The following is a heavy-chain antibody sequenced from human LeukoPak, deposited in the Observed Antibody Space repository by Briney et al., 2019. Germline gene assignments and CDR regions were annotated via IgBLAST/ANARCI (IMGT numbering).Heavy chain of an antibody. CDR3: AREDAAGTGDI. CDR1: GGTFSSHA. CDR2: IIPILGIA. D-gene: IGHD6-13*01. V-gene: IGHV1-69*04. J-gene: IGHJ3*02. Sequence: SVKVSCKASGGTFSSHAISWVRQAPGQGLEWMGRIIPILGIANYAQKFQGRVTITADKSTSTAYMELSSLRSEDTAVYYCAREDAAGTGDIWGQGTMVTVSS.